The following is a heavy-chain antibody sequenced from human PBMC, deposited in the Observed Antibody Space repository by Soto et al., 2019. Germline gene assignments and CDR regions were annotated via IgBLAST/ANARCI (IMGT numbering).Heavy chain of an antibody. CDR3: AREVIVATKFGAVDY. Sequence: SETLSLTCTFSGGSVSSGSYYWSWIRQPPGKGLEWIGYIYYSGSTNYNPSLKSRVTISVDTSKNQFSLKLSSVTAADTAVYYCAREVIVATKFGAVDYWGQGTLVTVSS. V-gene: IGHV4-61*01. CDR2: IYYSGST. D-gene: IGHD5-12*01. CDR1: GGSVSSGSYY. J-gene: IGHJ4*02.